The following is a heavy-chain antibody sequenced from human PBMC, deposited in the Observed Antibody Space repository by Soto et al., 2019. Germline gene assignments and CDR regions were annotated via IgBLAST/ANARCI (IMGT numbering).Heavy chain of an antibody. J-gene: IGHJ2*01. Sequence: QVQLVQSGAEVKKPGSSVKVSCKASGGTFSSYSINWVRQAPGQWLEWMGGIIPIFGTANYAQKFQGRVTLTADESTSPAHMELSSLSNEDTAVYYCARPFQAWPGGWYFDLWGRGTLVTVSS. CDR1: GGTFSSYS. D-gene: IGHD2-21*01. CDR3: ARPFQAWPGGWYFDL. CDR2: IIPIFGTA. V-gene: IGHV1-69*01.